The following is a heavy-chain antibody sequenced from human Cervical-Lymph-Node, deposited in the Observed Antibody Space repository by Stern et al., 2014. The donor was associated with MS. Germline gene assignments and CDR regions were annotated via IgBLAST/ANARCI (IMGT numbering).Heavy chain of an antibody. V-gene: IGHV3-53*01. CDR1: GFTVSRDY. CDR2: ITNVGST. D-gene: IGHD1-1*01. Sequence: EDQLVESGGGVIQPGGSLRLSCTASGFTVSRDYMTWVRQAPGQGLEWVSLITNVGSTFYTDSVKGRFTISRDDSKNTVYLHMTSLRAEDTAMYYCARDTSSPERSDWWGQGTLVTVSP. CDR3: ARDTSSPERSDW. J-gene: IGHJ4*02.